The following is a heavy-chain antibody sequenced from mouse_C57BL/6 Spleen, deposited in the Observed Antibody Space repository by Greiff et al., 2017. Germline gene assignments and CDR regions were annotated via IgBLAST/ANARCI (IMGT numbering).Heavy chain of an antibody. CDR1: GYTFTDYY. D-gene: IGHD1-1*01. V-gene: IGHV1-75*01. Sequence: QVQLKESGPELVKPGASVKISCKASGYTFTDYYINWVKQRPGQGLEWIGWIFPGSGSTYYNEKFKGKATLTVDKSSSTAYMLLSSLTSEDSAVYFCARDFYYYGSSYIFDVWGTGTTVTVSS. CDR2: IFPGSGST. J-gene: IGHJ1*03. CDR3: ARDFYYYGSSYIFDV.